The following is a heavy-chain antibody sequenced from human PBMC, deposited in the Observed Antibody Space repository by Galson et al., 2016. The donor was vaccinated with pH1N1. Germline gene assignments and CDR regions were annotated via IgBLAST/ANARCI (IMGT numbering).Heavy chain of an antibody. V-gene: IGHV1-18*01. J-gene: IGHJ4*01. Sequence: SVKVSCKASGFTFSNYGFSWVRQAPGQGLEWMAWISAFNSDTKYAHKVQDRLTVTTDSSTNTAYMELRSLRSDDTALYFCARQSIAARPVFFDFWGRGTQVTVSS. CDR1: GFTFSNYG. D-gene: IGHD6-6*01. CDR2: ISAFNSDT. CDR3: ARQSIAARPVFFDF.